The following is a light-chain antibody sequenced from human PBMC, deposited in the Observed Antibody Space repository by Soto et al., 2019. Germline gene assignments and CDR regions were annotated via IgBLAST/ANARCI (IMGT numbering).Light chain of an antibody. CDR3: SSYTSSSTYV. CDR2: DVS. CDR1: SSDVGAYNY. V-gene: IGLV2-14*03. J-gene: IGLJ1*01. Sequence: SVLTQPAPVSGSPGQSITISCTGTSSDVGAYNYVSWYQQHPGKAPKLMIYDVSNRPSGVSNRFSGSKSGNTASLTISGLQAEDEADYYCSSYTSSSTYVFGTGTKVTVL.